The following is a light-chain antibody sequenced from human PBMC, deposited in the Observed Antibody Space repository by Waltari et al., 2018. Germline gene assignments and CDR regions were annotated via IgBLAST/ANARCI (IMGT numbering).Light chain of an antibody. CDR2: EVS. CDR3: FSHANIGTLV. CDR1: NSDIGTSNY. Sequence: QSALTQPASVSGSPGQSITISCLGTNSDIGTSNYVSLFQQLPGDAPRLIIYEVSNRRSRISRRVSGSKSGRTASLTISGLQADDEATYYCFSHANIGTLVFGGGTTLTVL. V-gene: IGLV2-14*01. J-gene: IGLJ3*02.